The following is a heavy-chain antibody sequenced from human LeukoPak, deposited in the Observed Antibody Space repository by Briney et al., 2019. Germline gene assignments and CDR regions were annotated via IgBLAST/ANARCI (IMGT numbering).Heavy chain of an antibody. CDR2: IRSKANSYAT. J-gene: IGHJ4*02. Sequence: GGSLRLSCAASGFTFSGSAMHWARQASGKGLEWVGRIRSKANSYATAYAASVKGRFTISRDDSKNTAYLQMNSLKTEDTAVYYCTRPIAARPSGHEEVDYWGQGTLVTVSS. CDR1: GFTFSGSA. D-gene: IGHD6-6*01. V-gene: IGHV3-73*01. CDR3: TRPIAARPSGHEEVDY.